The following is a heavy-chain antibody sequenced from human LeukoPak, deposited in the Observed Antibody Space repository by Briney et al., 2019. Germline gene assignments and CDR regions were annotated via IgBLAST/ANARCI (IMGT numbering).Heavy chain of an antibody. CDR2: IRYDGSNK. CDR1: GFTFSSYG. Sequence: GGSLRLSCAASGFTFSSYGMHWVRQAPGKGLEWVAFIRYDGSNKYYADSVKGRFTISRDNSKNTLYLQMNSLRAEDTAVYYCARDRRYSTSPYDAFDIWGQGTMVTVSS. CDR3: ARDRRYSTSPYDAFDI. V-gene: IGHV3-30*02. J-gene: IGHJ3*02. D-gene: IGHD6-6*01.